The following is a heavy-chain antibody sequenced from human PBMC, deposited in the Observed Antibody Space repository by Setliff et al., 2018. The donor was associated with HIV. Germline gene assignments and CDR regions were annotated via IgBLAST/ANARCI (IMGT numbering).Heavy chain of an antibody. Sequence: SETLSLTCTVSGGSISSSSYYWSWIRQPAGEGLEWIGQIHTTGTTNCNPSLKSRVTISVDTSKNQFSLQLSPVTAADTAVYYCARGVNFDYWGQGTQVTVSS. J-gene: IGHJ4*02. D-gene: IGHD3-3*01. CDR2: IHTTGTT. CDR3: ARGVNFDY. CDR1: GGSISSSSYY. V-gene: IGHV4-61*09.